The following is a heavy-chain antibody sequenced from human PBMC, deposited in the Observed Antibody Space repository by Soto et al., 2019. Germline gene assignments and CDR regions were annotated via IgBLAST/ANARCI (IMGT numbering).Heavy chain of an antibody. CDR2: IYYSGST. J-gene: IGHJ6*03. V-gene: IGHV4-31*03. D-gene: IGHD3-10*01. Sequence: QVQLQESGPGLVKPSQTLSLTCTVSGGSISSGGYYWSWIRQHPGKGLEWIGYIYYSGSTYYNPSLKSRVTISVDTSKNQFSLKLSSVTAADTAVYYCARKSLLWFGELSDYYYHYYMDVWGKGTTVTVSS. CDR3: ARKSLLWFGELSDYYYHYYMDV. CDR1: GGSISSGGYY.